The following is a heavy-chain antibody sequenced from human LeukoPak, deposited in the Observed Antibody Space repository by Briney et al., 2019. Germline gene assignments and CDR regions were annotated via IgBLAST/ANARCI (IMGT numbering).Heavy chain of an antibody. CDR2: IYYSGST. J-gene: IGHJ4*02. CDR1: GGSISSSSYY. Sequence: SETLSLTCTVSGGSISSSSYYWGWIRQPPGKGLEWIGSIYYSGSTYYNPSLKSRVTISVDTSKNQFSLKLSSVTAADTAAYDCARRSYGLLYFDYWGQGTLVTVSS. V-gene: IGHV4-39*01. D-gene: IGHD5-18*01. CDR3: ARRSYGLLYFDY.